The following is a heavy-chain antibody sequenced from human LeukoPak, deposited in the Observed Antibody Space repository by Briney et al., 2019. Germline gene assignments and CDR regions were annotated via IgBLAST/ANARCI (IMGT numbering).Heavy chain of an antibody. Sequence: TGGSLRLSCAASGFTFSSYSMNWVRQAPGKGLEWVSSISSSTSYIYYADSVKGRFTISRDNAKNSLYLQMNSLRAEDTAVYYCARAYFDILTGYRPDPFDIWGQGTMVTVSS. J-gene: IGHJ3*02. CDR1: GFTFSSYS. CDR2: ISSSTSYI. D-gene: IGHD3-9*01. CDR3: ARAYFDILTGYRPDPFDI. V-gene: IGHV3-21*01.